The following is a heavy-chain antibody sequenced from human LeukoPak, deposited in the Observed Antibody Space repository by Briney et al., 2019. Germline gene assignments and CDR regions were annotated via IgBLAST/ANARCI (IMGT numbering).Heavy chain of an antibody. CDR3: AKSYYGSGSYPLFDY. CDR2: ISWNSGSI. J-gene: IGHJ4*02. Sequence: PGGSLRLSCAASGFTFDDYAMHWVRQAPGKGLEWVSGISWNSGSIGYADSVKGRFTISRDNAKNSLYLQMNSLRAEDMALYYCAKSYYGSGSYPLFDYWGQGTLVTVSS. D-gene: IGHD3-10*01. V-gene: IGHV3-9*03. CDR1: GFTFDDYA.